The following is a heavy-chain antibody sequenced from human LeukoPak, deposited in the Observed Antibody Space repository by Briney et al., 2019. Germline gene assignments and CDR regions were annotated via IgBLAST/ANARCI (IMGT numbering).Heavy chain of an antibody. CDR3: ARGGTYGSGRNQHTTLDY. D-gene: IGHD3-10*01. CDR1: GGSISNDY. Sequence: SETLSLTCTVSGGSISNDYWSWIRQAAGKELEWIGRIYARGSTNYSPSLKSRVTISLDKSKNQFSLILNSVTAADTGVYYCARGGTYGSGRNQHTTLDYWGQGALVTVSS. CDR2: IYARGST. J-gene: IGHJ4*02. V-gene: IGHV4-4*07.